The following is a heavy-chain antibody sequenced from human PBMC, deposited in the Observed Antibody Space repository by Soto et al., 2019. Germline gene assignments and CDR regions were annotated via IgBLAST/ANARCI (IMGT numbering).Heavy chain of an antibody. CDR3: AHSRNLITEDAQVGDFDY. J-gene: IGHJ4*02. D-gene: IGHD3-10*01. CDR2: IYWDDDE. V-gene: IGHV2-5*02. Sequence: QITLKESGPTLVKPTQTLTLTCSFSGFSLTTDGVGVGWVRQPPGEALEWHALIYWDDDERYSPSLKTRLTITKDPSKIQVVLIMTNMDPVDTATYYCAHSRNLITEDAQVGDFDYWGQGTLVTVSS. CDR1: GFSLTTDGVG.